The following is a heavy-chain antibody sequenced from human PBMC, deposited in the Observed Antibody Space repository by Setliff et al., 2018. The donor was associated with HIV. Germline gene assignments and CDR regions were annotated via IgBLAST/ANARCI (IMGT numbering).Heavy chain of an antibody. CDR3: ARKGYCSSSGCPTPFDV. CDR1: GGSISSSSYY. V-gene: IGHV4-39*06. Sequence: SETLSLTCTVSGGSISSSSYYWDWIRQPPGMGLVWIGSVFYSGSTYYKPSLKSRVTISVDTSKNQFALKLSSVTAADTAVYHCARKGYCSSSGCPTPFDVWGQGTLVTVSS. J-gene: IGHJ4*01. CDR2: VFYSGST. D-gene: IGHD2-2*01.